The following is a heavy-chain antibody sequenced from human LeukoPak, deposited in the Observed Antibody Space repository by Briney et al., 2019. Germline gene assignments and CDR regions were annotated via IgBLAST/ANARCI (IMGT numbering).Heavy chain of an antibody. J-gene: IGHJ6*02. V-gene: IGHV1-69*13. CDR2: IIPIFGTA. Sequence: SVKVSCKASGGTFSSYAISWVRQAPGQGLEWMGGIIPIFGTANYAQKFQGRDTITADESMSTAYMELSSLRSEDTAVYYCARVDCSGGSCYSYYYYGMDVWGQGTTVTVSS. CDR1: GGTFSSYA. CDR3: ARVDCSGGSCYSYYYYGMDV. D-gene: IGHD2-15*01.